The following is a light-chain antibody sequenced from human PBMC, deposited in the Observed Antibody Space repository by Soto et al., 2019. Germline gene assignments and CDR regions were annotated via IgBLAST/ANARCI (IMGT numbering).Light chain of an antibody. CDR3: CSSYSASTPLV. Sequence: QSALTQPASVSGSPGQSITISCTGTGSDVGGYNYVSWYQQHPGKAPKVMIYDVSNRPSGVSNRFSGSKSGNTASLTISGLQDEDEADYYCCSSYSASTPLVFGGGTKVTVL. CDR1: GSDVGGYNY. CDR2: DVS. V-gene: IGLV2-14*01. J-gene: IGLJ2*01.